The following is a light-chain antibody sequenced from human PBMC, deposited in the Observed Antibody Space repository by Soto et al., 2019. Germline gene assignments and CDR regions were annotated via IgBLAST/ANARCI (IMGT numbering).Light chain of an antibody. J-gene: IGLJ2*01. CDR1: SSDVGTYNS. V-gene: IGLV2-14*03. CDR3: SSSTSSSTVV. CDR2: AVS. Sequence: QSALTQPASVSGSPGQSITISCTGTSSDVGTYNSVSWYQHHPGKAPKLMIYAVSNRPSGVSDRFSGSKSGNTASLTISGLQADDEADYYCSSSTSSSTVVFGGGTKLTVL.